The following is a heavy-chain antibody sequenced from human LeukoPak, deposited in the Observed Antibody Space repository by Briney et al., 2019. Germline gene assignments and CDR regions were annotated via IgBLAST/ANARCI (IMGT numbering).Heavy chain of an antibody. Sequence: GGSLRLSCAASGFTFSSYAMSWVRQAPGKGLEWVAVISNDGSNKNYGDSVKGRFTISRDSSKNTLCLQMNSLRPEDTAVYYCAREGPRLTGSAVFDIWGQGTMVTVSS. V-gene: IGHV3-30*04. J-gene: IGHJ3*02. CDR2: ISNDGSNK. CDR3: AREGPRLTGSAVFDI. CDR1: GFTFSSYA. D-gene: IGHD1-14*01.